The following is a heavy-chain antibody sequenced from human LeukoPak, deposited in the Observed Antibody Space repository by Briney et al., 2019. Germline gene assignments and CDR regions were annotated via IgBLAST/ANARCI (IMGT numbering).Heavy chain of an antibody. CDR1: GGSISSSSYY. D-gene: IGHD1-26*01. V-gene: IGHV4-39*01. J-gene: IGHJ4*02. Sequence: PSETLSLTCTVSGGSISSSSYYWSWIRQPPGKGLEWIGSIYYSGSTYYNPSLKSRVTISVDTSKNQFSLKLSSVTAADTAVYYCARQWQLLGAFDFWGQGTLVTVSS. CDR3: ARQWQLLGAFDF. CDR2: IYYSGST.